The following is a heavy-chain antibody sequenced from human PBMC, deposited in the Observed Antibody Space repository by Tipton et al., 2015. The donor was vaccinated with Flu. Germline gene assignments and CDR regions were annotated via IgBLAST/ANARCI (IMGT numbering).Heavy chain of an antibody. Sequence: TLSFTCSVSNGPINYFYWSWIRQPAGKGLEWIGRIYPSGGTDYNPSLGGRVTMSVDTAKSQFSLKLTSVTAADAAVYYCARINQNGYYYFLSWGQGTLVTVSA. CDR3: ARINQNGYYYFLS. CDR1: NGPINYFY. V-gene: IGHV4-4*07. D-gene: IGHD3-22*01. J-gene: IGHJ5*02. CDR2: IYPSGGT.